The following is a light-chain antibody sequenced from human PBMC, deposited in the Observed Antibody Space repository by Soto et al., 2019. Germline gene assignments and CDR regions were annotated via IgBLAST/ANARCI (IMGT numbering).Light chain of an antibody. Sequence: DIQMTQSPSSLSASVGDRVTITCRASQGISNYLAWYQQKPAKVPKLLIYAASTLQSGVPSRFSGSGSGTDFTINISSLQTEEVATYYCQKYNSAPFTFGPGTKVDIK. CDR1: QGISNY. CDR2: AAS. CDR3: QKYNSAPFT. J-gene: IGKJ3*01. V-gene: IGKV1-27*01.